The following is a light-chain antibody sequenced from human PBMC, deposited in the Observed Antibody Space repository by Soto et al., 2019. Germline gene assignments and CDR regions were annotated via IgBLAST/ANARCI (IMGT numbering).Light chain of an antibody. Sequence: DIQMTQSPSTLSASVGDRVTITCRARQSISSWLAWYQQKPGKAPKLLIYKASSLESGVPSRFSGSGSGTEFTLTISSLQPDDFATDYCQQYNSYSRTFGQGTKVDIK. CDR1: QSISSW. CDR2: KAS. CDR3: QQYNSYSRT. V-gene: IGKV1-5*03. J-gene: IGKJ1*01.